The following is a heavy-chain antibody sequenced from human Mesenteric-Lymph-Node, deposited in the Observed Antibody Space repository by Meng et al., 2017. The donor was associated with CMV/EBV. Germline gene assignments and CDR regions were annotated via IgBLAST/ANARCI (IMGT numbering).Heavy chain of an antibody. Sequence: GGSLRLSCAASGFTVSTNHMSWVRQAPGKGLEWVSVIYTGASTYYADSVKGRFTISRDNSKNTLYLQMNSLRVEDTAVYYCARFPYSSSWYFDYWGQGTLVTSPQ. V-gene: IGHV3-66*02. D-gene: IGHD6-13*01. CDR1: GFTVSTNH. CDR3: ARFPYSSSWYFDY. J-gene: IGHJ4*02. CDR2: IYTGAST.